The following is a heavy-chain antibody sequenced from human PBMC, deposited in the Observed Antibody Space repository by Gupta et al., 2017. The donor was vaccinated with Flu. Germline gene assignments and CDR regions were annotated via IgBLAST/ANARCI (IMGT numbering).Heavy chain of an antibody. Sequence: EVQLVESGGGLVQPGGSLRLSCAASGLTFTRHWMSWVRQAPGKGLEWVANINQDGNKKYYVDYVKGRFTISRDNAKNSLYLQMNSLRAEDAAVYYCVEAGGGSYPWGQGTLVTVSS. CDR3: VEAGGGSYP. D-gene: IGHD3-3*01. V-gene: IGHV3-7*01. CDR1: GLTFTRHW. J-gene: IGHJ4*02. CDR2: INQDGNKK.